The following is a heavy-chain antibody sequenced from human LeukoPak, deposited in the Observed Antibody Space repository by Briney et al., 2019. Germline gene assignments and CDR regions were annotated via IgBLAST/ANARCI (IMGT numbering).Heavy chain of an antibody. D-gene: IGHD1-26*01. CDR3: AREGVGSYYSFDY. V-gene: IGHV3-33*01. CDR1: GFTFSSYG. J-gene: IGHJ4*02. CDR2: IWYDGSNK. Sequence: GRSLRLSCAASGFTFSSYGMHWVRQAPGKGLEWVAVIWYDGSNKYYADSVKGRFTISRDNSKNTLYLQMNSLRAEDTAVYYCAREGVGSYYSFDYWGQGTLVTVSS.